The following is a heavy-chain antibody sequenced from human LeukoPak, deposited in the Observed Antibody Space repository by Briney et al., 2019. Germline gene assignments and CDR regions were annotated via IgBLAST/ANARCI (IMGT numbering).Heavy chain of an antibody. CDR2: IKQDGSEK. J-gene: IGHJ4*02. D-gene: IGHD3-10*01. Sequence: GGSLRLSCAASGFTFSRYWMTWVRQAPGKGLEWVANIKQDGSEKYYVDSVKGRFTISGDNAKNSLYLQMNSLRDEDTAVYYCARDWGGENDYWGQGTLVTVSS. CDR3: ARDWGGENDY. CDR1: GFTFSRYW. V-gene: IGHV3-7*01.